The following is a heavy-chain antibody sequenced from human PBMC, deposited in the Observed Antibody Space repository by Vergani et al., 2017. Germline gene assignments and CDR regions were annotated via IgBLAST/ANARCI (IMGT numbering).Heavy chain of an antibody. CDR1: GFTFSSYW. CDR3: ARDPHCSSTSCLPDY. Sequence: EVQLLESGGGLVQPGGSLRLSCAASGFTFSSYWMSWVRQAPGKGLEWVANIKQDGSEKYYVDSVKGRFTISRDNAKNSLYLQMNSLRAEDTAVYYCARDPHCSSTSCLPDYWGQGTLVTVSS. J-gene: IGHJ4*02. V-gene: IGHV3-7*01. D-gene: IGHD2-2*01. CDR2: IKQDGSEK.